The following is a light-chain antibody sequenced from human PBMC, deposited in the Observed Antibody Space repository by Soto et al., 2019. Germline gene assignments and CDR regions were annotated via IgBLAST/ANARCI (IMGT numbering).Light chain of an antibody. J-gene: IGLJ3*02. CDR2: EVN. V-gene: IGLV2-8*01. Sequence: QSALTQPPSASGSPGQSVAISCTGTSRDVGSYNYVSWYQQHPGKAPKLMIYEVNMRPSGVPDRFSGSKSGNTASLTVSGLQAEDEADYYCSSYAGSNNWVFGGGTKLTVL. CDR3: SSYAGSNNWV. CDR1: SRDVGSYNY.